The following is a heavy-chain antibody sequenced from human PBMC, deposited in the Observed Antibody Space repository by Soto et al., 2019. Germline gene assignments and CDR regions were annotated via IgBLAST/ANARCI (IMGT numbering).Heavy chain of an antibody. CDR1: GYTFANYA. CDR3: ARFQQYYYDSSGYACPSSYYYYGMDA. D-gene: IGHD3-22*01. J-gene: IGHJ6*02. V-gene: IGHV1-3*01. Sequence: GASVKVSCKASGYTFANYAMHWVRQAPGQRLEWMGWINVGNGNIKYSQKFKGRVTITRDTSATTAYMELSSLRSEDTAVYYYARFQQYYYDSSGYACPSSYYYYGMDACRRGPTVSVCS. CDR2: INVGNGNI.